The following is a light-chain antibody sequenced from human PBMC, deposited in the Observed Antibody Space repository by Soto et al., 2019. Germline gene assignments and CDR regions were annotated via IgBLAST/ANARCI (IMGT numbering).Light chain of an antibody. Sequence: DIQMTQSPSTLSASVGDRVTITCRASQSISSWLAWYQQKPGKAPKLLIYDASSLESGVPSRFSGSGSGTGVTLTIISLQPDDFATYYCQQYNSYSPITFGQGTRLEIK. CDR1: QSISSW. J-gene: IGKJ5*01. V-gene: IGKV1-5*01. CDR2: DAS. CDR3: QQYNSYSPIT.